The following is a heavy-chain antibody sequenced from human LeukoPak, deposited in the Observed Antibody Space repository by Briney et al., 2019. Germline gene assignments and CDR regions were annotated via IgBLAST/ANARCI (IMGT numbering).Heavy chain of an antibody. Sequence: NPGGSLRLSCAASGFTFSSYSMNWVRQAPGKGLEWVSSITSDSIYTHYADSVKGRFTISRDNTENSVYLQMNSLRAEDTAVYYCARELMYSGSYYPHWGQGTLVTVSS. D-gene: IGHD1-26*01. V-gene: IGHV3-21*01. J-gene: IGHJ1*01. CDR1: GFTFSSYS. CDR3: ARELMYSGSYYPH. CDR2: ITSDSIYT.